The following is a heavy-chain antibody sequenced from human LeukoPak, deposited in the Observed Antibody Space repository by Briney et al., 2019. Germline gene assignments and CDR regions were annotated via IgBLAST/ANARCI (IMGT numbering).Heavy chain of an antibody. J-gene: IGHJ4*02. CDR1: GYTFTHNW. D-gene: IGHD6-19*01. Sequence: GESLKISCKVSGYTFTHNWIGWVRQKPGRGLEWLGVIFPADSNTAYNSSFRGQVTISVDKSIDTAYLQWGSLKASDSAIYYCARHRATGAWSDFDYWGQGTVVTVSS. CDR2: IFPADSNT. V-gene: IGHV5-51*01. CDR3: ARHRATGAWSDFDY.